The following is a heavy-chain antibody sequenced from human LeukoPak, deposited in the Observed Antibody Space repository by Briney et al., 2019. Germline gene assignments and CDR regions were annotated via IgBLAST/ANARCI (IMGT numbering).Heavy chain of an antibody. CDR3: ARGYYYYGMDV. CDR1: GGTFSSYA. CDR2: IIPILGIA. V-gene: IGHV1-69*04. J-gene: IGHJ6*02. Sequence: SVKVSCKASGGTFSSYAISWVRQAPGQGLEWMGRIIPILGIANYAQKFQGRVTITADKSTSTAYMELSSLRSEDTAVYYCARGYYYYGMDVWGQGTTVAVSS.